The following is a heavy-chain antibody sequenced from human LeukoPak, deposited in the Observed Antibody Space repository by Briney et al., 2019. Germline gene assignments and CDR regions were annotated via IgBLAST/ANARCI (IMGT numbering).Heavy chain of an antibody. Sequence: PGGSLRLSCAASGFTFSTYSMNWVRQVPGKGLEWVSSLSSSSSSVFYSDSVKGRFTISRDNAKNSVYLQMNGLRAEDTAVYFCARDRVLVDYWGQGTLVTVSS. V-gene: IGHV3-21*01. D-gene: IGHD3-3*02. CDR2: LSSSSSSV. CDR1: GFTFSTYS. CDR3: ARDRVLVDY. J-gene: IGHJ4*02.